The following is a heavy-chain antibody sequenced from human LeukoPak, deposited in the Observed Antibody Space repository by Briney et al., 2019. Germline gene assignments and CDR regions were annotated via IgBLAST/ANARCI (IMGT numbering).Heavy chain of an antibody. J-gene: IGHJ5*02. CDR2: IIPIFGTA. D-gene: IGHD2-21*01. CDR3: AMLLGGPPNRFDP. V-gene: IGHV1-69*13. CDR1: GGTFSSYA. Sequence: ASVKVSCKASGGTFSSYAISWVRQSPGQGLEWMGGIIPIFGTANYAQKFQGRVTITADESTSTAYMELSSLRSEDTAVYYCAMLLGGPPNRFDPWGQGTLVTVSS.